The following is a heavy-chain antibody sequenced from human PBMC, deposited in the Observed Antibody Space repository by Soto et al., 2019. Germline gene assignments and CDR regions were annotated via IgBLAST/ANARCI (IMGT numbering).Heavy chain of an antibody. D-gene: IGHD2-2*01. CDR2: ISWNSGTM. J-gene: IGHJ6*03. CDR1: GFSFDEYA. Sequence: EVQLVESGGGLVQPGRSLRRSCAASGFSFDEYAMHWVLQAPGKGLELVSGISWNSGTMGYGDSVKGRFTISRDNAKHSRYLQMNGLRAEDTALYYCAKGFCSSTRCLTYSYIYVWGNGTTVTVSS. V-gene: IGHV3-9*01. CDR3: AKGFCSSTRCLTYSYIYV.